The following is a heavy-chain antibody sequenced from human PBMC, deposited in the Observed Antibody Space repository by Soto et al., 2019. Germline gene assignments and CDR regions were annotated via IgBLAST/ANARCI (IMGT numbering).Heavy chain of an antibody. CDR1: GGSISSGDDY. V-gene: IGHV4-30-4*01. J-gene: IGHJ5*02. Sequence: SETLSLTCTVSGGSISSGDDYWNWIRQPPGKGLEWIGYIFYSGTTSYNPSLKSRITISVDTSKNQFSLKLSSVTAADTAVYYCAKGGDWFVPWGQGTLVTVSS. CDR3: AKGGDWFVP. CDR2: IFYSGTT.